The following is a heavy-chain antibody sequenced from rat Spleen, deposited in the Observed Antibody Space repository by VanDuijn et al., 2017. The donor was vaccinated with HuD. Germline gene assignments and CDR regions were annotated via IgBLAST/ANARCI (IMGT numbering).Heavy chain of an antibody. Sequence: EVQLQESGPGLVRPSQSLSLTCSVTGYSITSNYWGWIRKFPGNKMEWIGHMSYSGSTRYNPSLKSRISITRDTAKNQFFLQLNSVTTEDTASYYCVRHGYTRYYFDYWGQGVMVTVSS. CDR2: MSYSGST. CDR3: VRHGYTRYYFDY. J-gene: IGHJ2*01. CDR1: GYSITSNY. V-gene: IGHV3-1*01. D-gene: IGHD1-9*01.